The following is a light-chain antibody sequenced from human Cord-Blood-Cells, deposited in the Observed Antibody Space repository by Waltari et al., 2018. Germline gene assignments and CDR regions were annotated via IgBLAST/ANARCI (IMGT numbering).Light chain of an antibody. V-gene: IGLV2-23*01. CDR2: EGS. CDR3: CSYAGSSTYV. J-gene: IGLJ1*01. CDR1: SSDVGSYNL. Sequence: QSALTQPASVSGSPGQSITISCTGTSSDVGSYNLVSWYQQHPGKAPKLMIYEGSKWPSGVSNRFSGSKSSNTASLTISGLQAEDEADYYCCSYAGSSTYVFGTGTKVTVL.